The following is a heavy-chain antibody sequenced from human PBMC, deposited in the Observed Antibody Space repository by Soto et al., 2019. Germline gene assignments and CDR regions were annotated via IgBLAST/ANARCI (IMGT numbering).Heavy chain of an antibody. V-gene: IGHV4-34*01. CDR3: ARGRGGDCAYYYYYGMDV. J-gene: IGHJ6*02. CDR1: GGSFSGYY. Sequence: SETLSLTCAVYGGSFSGYYWSWIRQPPGKGLEWIGEINHSGSTNYNPSLKSRVTISVDTSKNQFSLKLSSVTAADTAVYYCARGRGGDCAYYYYYGMDVWGQGTTVTVSS. CDR2: INHSGST. D-gene: IGHD2-21*02.